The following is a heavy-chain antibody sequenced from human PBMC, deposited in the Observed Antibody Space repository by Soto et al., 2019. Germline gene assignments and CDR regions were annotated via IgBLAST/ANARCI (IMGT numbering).Heavy chain of an antibody. Sequence: RLSCAASGFTFSSYAMHWVRQAPGKGLEWVAVISYDGSNKYYADSVKGRFTISRDNSKNTLYLQMNSLRAEDTAVYYCARDTYIVGATRDYYGMDVWGQGTTVTVSS. CDR3: ARDTYIVGATRDYYGMDV. D-gene: IGHD1-26*01. J-gene: IGHJ6*02. CDR2: ISYDGSNK. V-gene: IGHV3-30-3*01. CDR1: GFTFSSYA.